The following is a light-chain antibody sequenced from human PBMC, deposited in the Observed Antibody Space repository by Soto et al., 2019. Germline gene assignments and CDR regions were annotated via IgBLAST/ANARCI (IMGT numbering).Light chain of an antibody. V-gene: IGLV2-11*01. CDR2: DVS. J-gene: IGLJ2*01. Sequence: QSALAQPRSVSGSPGQSVTISGTGTSSDVGGYNYVSWYQQHPGKAPKLIIYDVSKRPSGVPDRFSGSKSGNTASLTISGLQAEDEADYYCCSYAGGYTLGVFGGGTKLTVL. CDR1: SSDVGGYNY. CDR3: CSYAGGYTLGV.